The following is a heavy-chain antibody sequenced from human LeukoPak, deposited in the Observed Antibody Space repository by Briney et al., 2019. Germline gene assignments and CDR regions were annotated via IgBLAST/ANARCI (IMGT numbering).Heavy chain of an antibody. J-gene: IGHJ3*01. D-gene: IGHD3-22*01. Sequence: GGSLRLSCAASGFTFSSYWMSWVRQAPGKGLECVANIKEDGSEEYYVDSVKGRFSISRDNAKNSLYLQMNSLRAEDTAVYYCARDWLAGSPYHAFDLWGKGTMATVSS. V-gene: IGHV3-7*01. CDR2: IKEDGSEE. CDR3: ARDWLAGSPYHAFDL. CDR1: GFTFSSYW.